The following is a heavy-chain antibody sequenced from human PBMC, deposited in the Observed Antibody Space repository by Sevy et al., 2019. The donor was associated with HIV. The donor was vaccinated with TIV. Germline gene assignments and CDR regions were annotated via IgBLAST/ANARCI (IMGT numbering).Heavy chain of an antibody. V-gene: IGHV3-13*05. CDR3: ARSGGYSDYGMDV. D-gene: IGHD5-12*01. CDR1: GFTFSSYD. J-gene: IGHJ6*02. CDR2: VGPASDQ. Sequence: GGSLRLSCVAAGFTFSSYDMHWVRQVTGKGLEWISGVGPASDQFYPGSVKGRFTISRENAKNSFYLQMNNLRAGDTAVYYCARSGGYSDYGMDVWGQGTTVTVSS.